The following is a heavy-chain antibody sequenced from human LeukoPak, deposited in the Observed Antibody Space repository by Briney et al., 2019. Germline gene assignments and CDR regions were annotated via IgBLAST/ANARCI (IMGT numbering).Heavy chain of an antibody. D-gene: IGHD2-15*01. Sequence: PSGTLSLTCAVSGGSISSNNWWSWVRQPPGKGLEWIGEIFHGGSTNYNPSLMSRVTVSVDKSKNQFSLKLSSVTAADTAVYYCARYRPRIAEGGSCRFDPWGQGTLVTVSS. CDR3: ARYRPRIAEGGSCRFDP. V-gene: IGHV4-4*02. CDR1: GGSISSNNW. CDR2: IFHGGST. J-gene: IGHJ5*02.